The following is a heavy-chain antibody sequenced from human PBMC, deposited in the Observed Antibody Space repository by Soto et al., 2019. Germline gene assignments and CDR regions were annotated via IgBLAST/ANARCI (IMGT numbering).Heavy chain of an antibody. V-gene: IGHV4-39*01. D-gene: IGHD3-10*01. CDR2: INYIGNT. CDR3: ARQYYFGSGSYYKRPFAF. CDR1: GGSISSSSYY. J-gene: IGHJ4*02. Sequence: QLQLQESGPGLVKPSETLSLTCTVSGGSISSSSYYWGWIRQPPGKGLEWIGSINYIGNTYYNPSFKSRVIISVDTAKNKFSLKLSSVTAADTAVYYCARQYYFGSGSYYKRPFAFWGQGTLVTVSS.